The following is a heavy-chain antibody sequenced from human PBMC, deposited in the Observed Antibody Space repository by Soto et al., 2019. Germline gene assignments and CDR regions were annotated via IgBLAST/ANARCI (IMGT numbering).Heavy chain of an antibody. D-gene: IGHD3-22*01. Sequence: SVKVSCKASGFTFTSSAVQWVRQARGQRLEWIGWIVVGSGNTNYAQKFQERVTITRDMSTSTAYMELSSLRSEDTAVYYCAADPTYYYDSSGGRFDIWAKGQWSPSPQ. CDR1: GFTFTSSA. J-gene: IGHJ3*02. V-gene: IGHV1-58*01. CDR3: AADPTYYYDSSGGRFDI. CDR2: IVVGSGNT.